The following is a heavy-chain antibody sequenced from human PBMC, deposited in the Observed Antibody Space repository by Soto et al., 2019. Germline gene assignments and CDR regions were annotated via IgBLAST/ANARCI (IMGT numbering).Heavy chain of an antibody. V-gene: IGHV3-33*01. D-gene: IGHD2-2*01. Sequence: HPGGSLRLSCAASGFTFSIHGMHWVRQAPGKGLEWVAAIWYDGSNKFYADSVKGRFIISRDNSKNTLYLQINSLRAEDTAVYYCGRAVTPAGTSTCDYWGQGTLVTVSS. J-gene: IGHJ4*02. CDR1: GFTFSIHG. CDR3: GRAVTPAGTSTCDY. CDR2: IWYDGSNK.